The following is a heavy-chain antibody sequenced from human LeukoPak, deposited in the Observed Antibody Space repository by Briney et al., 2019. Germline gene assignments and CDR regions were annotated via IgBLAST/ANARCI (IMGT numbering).Heavy chain of an antibody. J-gene: IGHJ6*03. CDR2: IYYSGST. D-gene: IGHD6-19*01. V-gene: IGHV4-39*07. CDR1: GGSISSSSYY. CDR3: ARDFHSSGWYPRRYYYMDV. Sequence: SETLSLTCTVSGGSISSSSYYWGWIRQPPGKGLGWIGSIYYSGSTYYNPSLKSRVTISVDTPKNQFSLKLSSVTAADTAVYYCARDFHSSGWYPRRYYYMDVWGKGTTVTVSS.